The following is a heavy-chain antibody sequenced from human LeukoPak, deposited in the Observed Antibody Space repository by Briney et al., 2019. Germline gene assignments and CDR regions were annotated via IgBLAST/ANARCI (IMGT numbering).Heavy chain of an antibody. CDR3: VKDGGSSGWYAFDY. J-gene: IGHJ4*02. CDR1: GFTFSSYA. CDR2: ISSNGGST. V-gene: IGHV3-64D*06. D-gene: IGHD6-19*01. Sequence: GGSLRLSCSASGFTFSSYAMHWVRQAPGKGLEYVSAISSNGGSTYYADSVKGRFTISRDNSKNTLYLQMSRLRAEDTAVYYCVKDGGSSGWYAFDYWGQGTLVTVSS.